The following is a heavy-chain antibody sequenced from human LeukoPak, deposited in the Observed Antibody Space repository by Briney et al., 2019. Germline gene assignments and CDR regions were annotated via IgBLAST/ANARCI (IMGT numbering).Heavy chain of an antibody. CDR2: IIPIFGTA. CDR3: ASTPPRKYSSPLYFDY. J-gene: IGHJ4*02. D-gene: IGHD6-6*01. V-gene: IGHV1-69*05. CDR1: GYTFTSYI. Sequence: SVKVSCKASGYTFTSYIISWVRQAPGQGLEWMGGIIPIFGTANYAQKFQGRVTITTDESTSTAYMELSSLRSEDTAVYYCASTPPRKYSSPLYFDYWGQGTLVTVSS.